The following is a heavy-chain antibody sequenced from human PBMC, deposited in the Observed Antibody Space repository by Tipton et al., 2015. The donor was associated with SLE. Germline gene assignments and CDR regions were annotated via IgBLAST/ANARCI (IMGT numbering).Heavy chain of an antibody. V-gene: IGHV4-61*01. CDR2: IHYTVST. CDR1: GGSVSSNPHY. J-gene: IGHJ4*02. D-gene: IGHD1-26*01. CDR3: ARGVGADY. Sequence: TLSLTCTVSGGSVSSNPHYWSWIRQPPGKGLEWIGDIHYTVSTNYNPSLNSRVTISVDTSKHQVSLKLSSVTAADTAMYYCARGVGADYWGQGTLVTVSS.